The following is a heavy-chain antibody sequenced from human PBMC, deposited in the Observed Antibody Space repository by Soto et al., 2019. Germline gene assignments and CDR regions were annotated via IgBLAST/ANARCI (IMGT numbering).Heavy chain of an antibody. CDR1: GGSISSYY. CDR3: ARGGIAAAGWLYNWFDP. D-gene: IGHD6-13*01. J-gene: IGHJ5*02. Sequence: PSETLSLTCTVSGGSISSYYWGGIRQPPGKGLEWIGYIYYSGSTNYNPSLKSRVTISVDTSKNQFSLKLSSVTAADTAVYYCARGGIAAAGWLYNWFDPWGQGTLVTVSS. CDR2: IYYSGST. V-gene: IGHV4-59*01.